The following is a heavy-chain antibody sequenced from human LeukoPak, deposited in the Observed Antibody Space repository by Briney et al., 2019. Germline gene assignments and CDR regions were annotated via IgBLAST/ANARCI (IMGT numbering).Heavy chain of an antibody. CDR2: ISAYNGNT. V-gene: IGHV1-18*01. CDR3: ARDGYSSGFYDY. CDR1: GYTFTSYG. J-gene: IGHJ4*02. Sequence: ASLNVSCKASGYTFTSYGISWVRQAPGQGLEWMGWISAYNGNTNFAQKLQGRVTMTTDTSTSTAYMELRSLRSDDTAVYYCARDGYSSGFYDYWGQGTLVTVSS. D-gene: IGHD6-19*01.